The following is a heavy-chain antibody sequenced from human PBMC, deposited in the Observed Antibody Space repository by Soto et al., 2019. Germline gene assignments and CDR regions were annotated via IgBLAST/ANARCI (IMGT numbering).Heavy chain of an antibody. CDR3: VRRSDWFNL. J-gene: IGHJ5*02. CDR2: IYPRDSDT. CDR1: GNGFTSYL. V-gene: IGHV5-51*01. Sequence: XESLKVSCKCSGNGFTSYLIGLVRQMPGKGLEWMGIIYPRDSDTRYSPSFEGQVTISADKSISTAYLQWSSLKASDTAIYYCVRRSDWFNLWGQGTLVTVSS.